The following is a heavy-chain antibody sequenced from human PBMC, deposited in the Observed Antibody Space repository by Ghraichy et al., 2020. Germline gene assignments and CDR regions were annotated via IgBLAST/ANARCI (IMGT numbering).Heavy chain of an antibody. V-gene: IGHV3-30*04. Sequence: GGSLRLSCAASGFTFTSYAMHWVRQAPGKGLEWVAVISNDGSDKYSADSVRGRFTISRDNSENTLYLQMNSLRPEDTAVYYCSRGGRTTCYTRGDYWGQGTLVTVSS. CDR3: SRGGRTTCYTRGDY. D-gene: IGHD2-2*02. CDR1: GFTFTSYA. J-gene: IGHJ4*02. CDR2: ISNDGSDK.